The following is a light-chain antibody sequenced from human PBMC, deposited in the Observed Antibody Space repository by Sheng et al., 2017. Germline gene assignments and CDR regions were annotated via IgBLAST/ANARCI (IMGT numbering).Light chain of an antibody. J-gene: IGKJ4*01. CDR1: QSVSSIN. CDR3: QQRSNWPPLT. CDR2: RAS. Sequence: EVVLTQSPGTLSLSPGERATLSCRTSQSVSSINLAWYQQKPGQAPRLLIHRASNRATGIPDRFSGSGSGTDFTLTISSLATEDFAVYYCQQRSNWPPLTFGGGTKVQIK. V-gene: IGKV3D-20*02.